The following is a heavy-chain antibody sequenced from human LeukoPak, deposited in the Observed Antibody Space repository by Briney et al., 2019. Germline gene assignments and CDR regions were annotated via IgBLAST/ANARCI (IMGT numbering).Heavy chain of an antibody. D-gene: IGHD2-8*02. Sequence: ATVKVSCKASGYTFTSYDINWVRQATGQGLEWMGWMNPNSGNTGYAQKFQGRVTMTRNTSISTAYMELSSLRSEDTAVYYCARADLTGGFSDYWGQGTLVTVSS. CDR2: MNPNSGNT. CDR1: GYTFTSYD. CDR3: ARADLTGGFSDY. J-gene: IGHJ4*02. V-gene: IGHV1-8*01.